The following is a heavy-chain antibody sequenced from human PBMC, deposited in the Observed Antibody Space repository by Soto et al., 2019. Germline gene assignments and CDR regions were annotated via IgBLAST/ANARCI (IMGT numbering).Heavy chain of an antibody. Sequence: ASVKVSCKASGYTFTSYGISWVRRAPGQGLEWMGWISAYNGNTNYAQKLQGRVTMTTDTSTSTAYMELRSLRSDDTAVYYCARVQGDYVWGCYNYYYYGMDVWGQGTTVTVYS. V-gene: IGHV1-18*04. CDR3: ARVQGDYVWGCYNYYYYGMDV. J-gene: IGHJ6*02. CDR1: GYTFTSYG. CDR2: ISAYNGNT. D-gene: IGHD3-16*01.